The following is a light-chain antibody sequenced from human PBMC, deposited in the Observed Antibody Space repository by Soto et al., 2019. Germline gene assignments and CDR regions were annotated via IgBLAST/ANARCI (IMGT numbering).Light chain of an antibody. J-gene: IGLJ2*01. CDR3: LLSYSGARVV. V-gene: IGLV7-46*01. CDR2: DTS. Sequence: QAVVTQEPSLTVSPGGTVTLTCGSSTGAVTSGHYPYWFQQKPGQAPRTLIYDTSNKHSWTPARFSGSLLGGKAALTLSGAQPEDEAEYYCLLSYSGARVVCGGGTQLTVL. CDR1: TGAVTSGHY.